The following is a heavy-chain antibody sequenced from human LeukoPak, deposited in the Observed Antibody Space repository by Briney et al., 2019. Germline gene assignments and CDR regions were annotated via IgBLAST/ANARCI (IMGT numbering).Heavy chain of an antibody. V-gene: IGHV3-30*02. CDR1: GFTFSSYG. J-gene: IGHJ4*02. Sequence: GGSLRLSCAASGFTFSSYGMHWVGQAPGKGLEWVAFIRYDGSNKYYADSVKGRFTISRDNSKNTLYLQMNSLRAEDTAVYYCAKDYGQMAGPLPTDYWGQGTLVTVSS. CDR3: AKDYGQMAGPLPTDY. CDR2: IRYDGSNK. D-gene: IGHD5-24*01.